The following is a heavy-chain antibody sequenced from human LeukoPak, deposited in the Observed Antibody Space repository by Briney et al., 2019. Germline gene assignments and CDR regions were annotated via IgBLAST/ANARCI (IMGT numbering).Heavy chain of an antibody. J-gene: IGHJ5*02. CDR3: ARQDIVVVPADANWFDP. CDR1: GGSISSYY. Sequence: SETLSLTCTVSGGSISSYYWSWIRQPPGKGLEWIGSIYYSVSTNYNPSFKSRVTISVDTSKNQFSLKLSSVTAADTAVYYCARQDIVVVPADANWFDPWGQGTLVTVSS. CDR2: IYYSVST. V-gene: IGHV4-59*08. D-gene: IGHD2-2*01.